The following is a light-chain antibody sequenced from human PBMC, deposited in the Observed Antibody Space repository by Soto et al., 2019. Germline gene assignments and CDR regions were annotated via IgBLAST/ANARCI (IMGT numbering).Light chain of an antibody. J-gene: IGLJ3*02. CDR3: SSYTSSSTPNWV. Sequence: QSALTQPASVSGSPRQSITISCTGTSSDVGGYNYVSWYQQHPGKAPKLMIYDVSNRPSGVSNRFSGSKSGNTASLTISGLQAEDEADYYCSSYTSSSTPNWVFGGGTKLTVL. CDR1: SSDVGGYNY. V-gene: IGLV2-14*01. CDR2: DVS.